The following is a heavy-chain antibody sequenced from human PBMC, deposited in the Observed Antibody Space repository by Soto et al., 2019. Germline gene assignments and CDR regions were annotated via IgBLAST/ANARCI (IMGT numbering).Heavy chain of an antibody. V-gene: IGHV4-59*01. Sequence: TLSLTCSVSGSSIRNYYWSWIRQPPGKGLEWIGNIYYTGSTNYNPSLKGRVFISVDSSRRQLSLRLNSLTAADTAVYYCTRVGGYYGDYPNFDYWGQGALVTVSS. CDR2: IYYTGST. D-gene: IGHD4-17*01. CDR3: TRVGGYYGDYPNFDY. CDR1: GSSIRNYY. J-gene: IGHJ4*02.